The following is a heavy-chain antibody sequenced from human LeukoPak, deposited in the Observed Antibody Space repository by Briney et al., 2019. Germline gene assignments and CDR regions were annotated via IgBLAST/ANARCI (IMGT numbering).Heavy chain of an antibody. CDR3: ARAPRGIYDSNYYYSYYFDY. V-gene: IGHV5-51*01. Sequence: GESLKISCKGSGYSFTSYWIAWVRQMPGKGLEWMGIIYPGDPDTRYSPSLQGQVTISADKSISTAYLQWSSLKASDTAMYYCARAPRGIYDSNYYYSYYFDYWGQGTLVTVSS. J-gene: IGHJ4*02. D-gene: IGHD3-22*01. CDR2: IYPGDPDT. CDR1: GYSFTSYW.